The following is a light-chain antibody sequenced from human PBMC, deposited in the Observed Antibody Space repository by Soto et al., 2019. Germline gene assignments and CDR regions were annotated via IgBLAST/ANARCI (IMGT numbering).Light chain of an antibody. CDR2: AVS. J-gene: IGKJ1*01. Sequence: DIQMTQSPSSLAASVGDRVTITCRASQNIRTYLNWYQQKPGKAPNLLICAVSSLQSGVPSRFSGSGSGTDFSLTISSLQPEDFATYYCQQSYGTPWTFGQGTKVEIK. CDR3: QQSYGTPWT. V-gene: IGKV1-39*01. CDR1: QNIRTY.